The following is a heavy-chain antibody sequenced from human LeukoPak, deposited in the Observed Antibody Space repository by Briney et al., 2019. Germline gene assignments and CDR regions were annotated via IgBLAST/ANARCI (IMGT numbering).Heavy chain of an antibody. CDR2: ISGSGGST. CDR1: GFTFSSYA. CDR3: EKVIMVRGVRFDY. J-gene: IGHJ4*02. V-gene: IGHV3-23*01. Sequence: GGSLRLSCAASGFTFSSYAMSWVRQAPGKGLEWVSAISGSGGSTYYADSVKGRFTISRDNSKNTLYLQMNRLRAEDTAVYYCEKVIMVRGVRFDYWGQGTLVTVSS. D-gene: IGHD3-10*01.